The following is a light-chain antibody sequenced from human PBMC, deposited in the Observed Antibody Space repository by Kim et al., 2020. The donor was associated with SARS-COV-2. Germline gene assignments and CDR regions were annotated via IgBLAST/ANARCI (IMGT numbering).Light chain of an antibody. Sequence: SASVGDRVTITCRASEYISNYLNWYQQKPGEAPRLLIYAASTLQSGVPSRFSGSRSGTDFTLTISNLRPEDFATYYCQQNYGTPYTFGQGTKLEIK. CDR2: AAS. V-gene: IGKV1-39*01. J-gene: IGKJ2*01. CDR1: EYISNY. CDR3: QQNYGTPYT.